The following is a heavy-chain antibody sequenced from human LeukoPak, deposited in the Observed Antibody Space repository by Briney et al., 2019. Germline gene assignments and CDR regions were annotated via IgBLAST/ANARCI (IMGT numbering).Heavy chain of an antibody. CDR3: ARGRHSYGYWEYCFDY. V-gene: IGHV1-8*01. J-gene: IGHJ4*02. CDR1: GYTFTSYD. CDR2: MNPNSGNT. D-gene: IGHD5-18*01. Sequence: ASVKVSCKASGYTFTSYDINWVRQATGQGLEWMGWMNPNSGNTGYAQKFQGRVTMTRNTSISTAYMELSSLRSEDTAVYYCARGRHSYGYWEYCFDYWGQGSLVTVSS.